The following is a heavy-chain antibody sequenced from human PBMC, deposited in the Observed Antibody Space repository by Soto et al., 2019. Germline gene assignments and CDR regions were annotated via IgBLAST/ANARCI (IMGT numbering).Heavy chain of an antibody. CDR3: ARLIAAVGPIDY. V-gene: IGHV4-4*02. J-gene: IGHJ4*02. CDR2: IYHSGST. Sequence: QVHLQESGPGLVKPSGTRSLTWAFSGGSFASINWWGWVRRPPGKGLGWFGEIYHSGSTNYNPSLKSRVTISVDKSKNQFSLKVSSVTAADTAVYYCARLIAAVGPIDYWGQGTLVTVSS. D-gene: IGHD6-13*01. CDR1: GGSFASINW.